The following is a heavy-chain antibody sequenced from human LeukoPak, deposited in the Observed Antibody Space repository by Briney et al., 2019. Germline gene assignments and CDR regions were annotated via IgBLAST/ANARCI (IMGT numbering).Heavy chain of an antibody. CDR3: ARYNSLLRGVTTSDY. V-gene: IGHV1-18*01. CDR2: ISGHNGDV. D-gene: IGHD3-10*01. CDR1: GYTFSNCG. J-gene: IGHJ4*02. Sequence: ASVKVSCKASGYTFSNCGITWVRQAPGQGVEWMGTISGHNGDVNYAPKFQGRVTMTTDTSTTTAYMELRSLRFDDTAVYYCARYNSLLRGVTTSDYWGQGTLVTVSS.